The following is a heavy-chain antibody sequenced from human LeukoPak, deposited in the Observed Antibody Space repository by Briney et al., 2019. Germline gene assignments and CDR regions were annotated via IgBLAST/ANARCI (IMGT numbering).Heavy chain of an antibody. CDR3: AKLTSGSLDY. CDR1: GGSFSGYY. Sequence: SETLSLTCAVYGGSFSGYYWSWIRQPPGKRLEWIGEINHSGSTNYNPSLKSRVTISVDTSKNLFSLKLSSVTAADTAVYYCAKLTSGSLDYWGQGTLVTVSS. D-gene: IGHD3-22*01. V-gene: IGHV4-34*01. CDR2: INHSGST. J-gene: IGHJ4*02.